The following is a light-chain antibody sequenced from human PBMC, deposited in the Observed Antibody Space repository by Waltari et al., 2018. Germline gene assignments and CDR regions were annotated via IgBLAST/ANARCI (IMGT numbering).Light chain of an antibody. J-gene: IGKJ1*01. CDR1: HSISNY. CDR2: GAS. Sequence: DIQMTQSPPSLSASVGDRITMTCRASHSISNYLIWYQHKPGKAPKCLIYGASTLQSGVPSRFSGGGSGTEFTLTISSLQPEDFATYFCQQTYSSPWTFGQGTKVEI. V-gene: IGKV1-39*01. CDR3: QQTYSSPWT.